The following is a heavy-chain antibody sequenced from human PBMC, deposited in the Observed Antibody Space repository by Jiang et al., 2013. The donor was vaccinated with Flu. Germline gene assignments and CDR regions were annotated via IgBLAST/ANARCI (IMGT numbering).Heavy chain of an antibody. CDR2: IYSDDST. CDR3: ARERYFDASGYYYYYYGMDV. J-gene: IGHJ6*02. Sequence: VQLVESGGGLVQPGESLRLSCAASGLTVSINYMSWVRQAPGKGLEWVSIIYSDDSTYYADSVKGRFTISRHRSKNILYLQMNSLRAEDTAVYYCARERYFDASGYYYYYYGMDVWGQGTTVTVSS. D-gene: IGHD3-22*01. V-gene: IGHV3-53*04. CDR1: GLTVSINY.